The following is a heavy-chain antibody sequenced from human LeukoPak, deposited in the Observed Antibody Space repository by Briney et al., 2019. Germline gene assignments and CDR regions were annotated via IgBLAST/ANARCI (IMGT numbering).Heavy chain of an antibody. Sequence: PGGSLRLSCAASGFTFSSYAMSWVRQAPGKGLEWVSAISGSGGSTYYADSVKGRFTISRDNSKNTLYLQMNSLRAEDTAVYYCAKKDDLPAATDYYYYGMDVWGQGTTVTVSS. CDR1: GFTFSSYA. V-gene: IGHV3-23*01. J-gene: IGHJ6*02. CDR2: ISGSGGST. D-gene: IGHD2-2*01. CDR3: AKKDDLPAATDYYYYGMDV.